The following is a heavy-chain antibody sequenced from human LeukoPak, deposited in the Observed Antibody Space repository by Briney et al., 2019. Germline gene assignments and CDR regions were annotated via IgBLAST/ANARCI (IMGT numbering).Heavy chain of an antibody. V-gene: IGHV1-18*01. Sequence: ASVKVSCKASGDTFTSYGISWVRQAPGQGREWMGWISAYNGNTNYAQKLQGRVTMTTDTSQSTDYMELRSLRSDATAVYYCARSIFGVRRGVSWFDPWGQGTLVTVSS. CDR1: GDTFTSYG. D-gene: IGHD3-3*01. CDR2: ISAYNGNT. CDR3: ARSIFGVRRGVSWFDP. J-gene: IGHJ5*02.